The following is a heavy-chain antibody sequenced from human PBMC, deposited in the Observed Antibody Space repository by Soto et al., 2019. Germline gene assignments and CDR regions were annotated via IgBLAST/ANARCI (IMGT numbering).Heavy chain of an antibody. V-gene: IGHV4-30-4*01. J-gene: IGHJ6*02. CDR1: GGSISSGDSY. Sequence: SETLSLTCTVSGGSISSGDSYWSWVRRPPGKGLEWIGYIYYSGTTYYNPSLKSRVTFSVDTSKNEFSLKLTSVTAADTAVYYCARDEKNSDYYSGMDVWGQGTTVTVSS. CDR3: ARDEKNSDYYSGMDV. D-gene: IGHD3-10*01. CDR2: IYYSGTT.